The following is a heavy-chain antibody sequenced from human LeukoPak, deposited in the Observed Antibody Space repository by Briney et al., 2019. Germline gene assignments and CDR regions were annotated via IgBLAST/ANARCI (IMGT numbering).Heavy chain of an antibody. CDR3: ARERDRGTDVADHFDH. J-gene: IGHJ4*02. D-gene: IGHD6-19*01. CDR1: GFSFSTYS. V-gene: IGHV3-23*01. Sequence: PGGSLRLSCATSGFSFSTYSMAWVRQAPGRGLEWVSVISGGGYIVYADSVKGRFTISRDNSENTVYLQMNSLRAEDTAIYYCARERDRGTDVADHFDHWGQGTLVTISS. CDR2: ISGGGYI.